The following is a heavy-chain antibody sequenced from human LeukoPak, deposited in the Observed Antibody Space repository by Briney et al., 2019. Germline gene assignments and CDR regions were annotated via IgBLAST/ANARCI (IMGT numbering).Heavy chain of an antibody. CDR2: IYNSGST. V-gene: IGHV4-39*01. CDR3: ASFPYCSGGSYYSNFQH. CDR1: GGSISSSSYY. J-gene: IGHJ1*01. D-gene: IGHD2-15*01. Sequence: SETLSLTCTVSGGSISSSSYYWGWIRQPPGRGLEWIGNIYNSGSTYSNPSLKSRVTISVDTSKNQFSLKLSSVTAADTAVYYCASFPYCSGGSYYSNFQHWGQGTLVTVSS.